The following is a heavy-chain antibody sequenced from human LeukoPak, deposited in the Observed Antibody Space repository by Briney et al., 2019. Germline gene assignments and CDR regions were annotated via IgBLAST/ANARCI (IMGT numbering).Heavy chain of an antibody. CDR3: ARSRSSSFFGY. V-gene: IGHV4-59*01. CDR2: IYYSGST. J-gene: IGHJ4*02. D-gene: IGHD6-6*01. CDR1: GGSISSYY. Sequence: PSETLSLTCTVSGGSISSYYWSWIRQPPGKGLEWIGYIYYSGSTNYNPSPKSRVTISVDTSKNQSSLKLSSVTAADTAVYYCARSRSSSFFGYWGQGTLVTVSS.